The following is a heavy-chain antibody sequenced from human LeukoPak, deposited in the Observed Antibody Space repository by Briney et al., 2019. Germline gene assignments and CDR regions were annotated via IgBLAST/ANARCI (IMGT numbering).Heavy chain of an antibody. D-gene: IGHD6-6*01. CDR1: GYTFTSYG. V-gene: IGHV1-69*06. J-gene: IGHJ6*03. CDR3: ARDNIAARLSGYYYYYYMDV. CDR2: IIPIFGTA. Sequence: ASVKVSCKASGYTFTSYGISWVRQAPGQGLEWMGGIIPIFGTANYAQKFQGRVTITADKSTSTAYMELSSLRSEDTAVYYCARDNIAARLSGYYYYYYMDVWGKGATVTVSS.